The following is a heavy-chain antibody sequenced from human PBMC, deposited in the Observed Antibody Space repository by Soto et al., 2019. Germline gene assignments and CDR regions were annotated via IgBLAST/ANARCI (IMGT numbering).Heavy chain of an antibody. Sequence: PGGSLRLSCAASGFTFSSYEMNWVRQAPGKGLEWVSYISSSGSTIYYADSVKGRFTISRDNAKNSLYLQMNSLRAEDTAVYYCARDSVRPSRSYNWFDPWGQGTLVTVSS. V-gene: IGHV3-48*03. CDR3: ARDSVRPSRSYNWFDP. J-gene: IGHJ5*02. D-gene: IGHD6-6*01. CDR1: GFTFSSYE. CDR2: ISSSGSTI.